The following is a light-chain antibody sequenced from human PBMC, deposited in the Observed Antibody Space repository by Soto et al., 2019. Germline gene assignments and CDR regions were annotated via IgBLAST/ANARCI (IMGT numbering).Light chain of an antibody. V-gene: IGKV1-39*01. Sequence: DIQMTQSASSLTASLGDRVTITCRASQSINNFLNWYQQKPGQAPKLLMYSATTLLGGVPSRFSGSGSGTDFSLTISSPQPEDFATYYCQQSFSTPQTFGQGTKVDI. CDR1: QSINNF. CDR3: QQSFSTPQT. J-gene: IGKJ1*01. CDR2: SAT.